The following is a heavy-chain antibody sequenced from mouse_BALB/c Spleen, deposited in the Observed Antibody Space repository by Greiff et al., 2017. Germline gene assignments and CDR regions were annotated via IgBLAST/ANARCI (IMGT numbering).Heavy chain of an antibody. CDR2: IDPENGNT. D-gene: IGHD2-2*01. CDR1: GFNIKDYY. V-gene: IGHV14-1*02. Sequence: VQLKQSGAELVRPGALVKLSCKASGFNIKDYYMHWVKQRPEQGLEWIGWIDPENGNTIYDPKFQGKASITADTSSNTAYLQLSSLTSEDTAVYYCARWLGYAMDYWGQGTSVTVSS. J-gene: IGHJ4*01. CDR3: ARWLGYAMDY.